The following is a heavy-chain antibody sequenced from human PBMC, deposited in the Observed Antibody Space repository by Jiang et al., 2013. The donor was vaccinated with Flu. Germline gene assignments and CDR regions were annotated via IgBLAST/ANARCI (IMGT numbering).Heavy chain of an antibody. CDR3: ASRITIFGVVIP. Sequence: FTGYYMHWVRQAPGQGLEWMGRINPNSGGTNYAQKFQGRVTMTRDTSISTAYMELSRLRSDDTAVYYCASRITIFGVVIPWGQGTLVTVSS. CDR2: INPNSGGT. D-gene: IGHD3-3*01. V-gene: IGHV1-2*06. CDR1: FTGYY. J-gene: IGHJ5*02.